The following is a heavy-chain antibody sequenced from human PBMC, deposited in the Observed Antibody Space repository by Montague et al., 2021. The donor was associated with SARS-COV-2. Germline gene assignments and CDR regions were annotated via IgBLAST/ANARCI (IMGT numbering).Heavy chain of an antibody. Sequence: TLSLTCTVSGAPINIGNYYWNWIRQPAGKGLEWIGRIYTSGRTDYNPSLKSRLTISFNTSKNEFSLRLNSLTAADTAVYYCARDFPTGRYYFDFWGQGTLVFVS. CDR1: GAPINIGNYY. CDR2: IYTSGRT. D-gene: IGHD3-10*01. CDR3: ARDFPTGRYYFDF. V-gene: IGHV4-61*02. J-gene: IGHJ4*02.